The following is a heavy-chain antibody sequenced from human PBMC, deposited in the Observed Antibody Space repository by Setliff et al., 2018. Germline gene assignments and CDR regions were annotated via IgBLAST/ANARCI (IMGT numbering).Heavy chain of an antibody. V-gene: IGHV3-23*01. Sequence: GSLRLSCATSGFTFSSYAMSWVRQAPGKGLEWVSAMSASGTSTYHADSVKGRFTISRDNANHTLYLQMNSLRADDTAVYYCARLALTGYDSSGYYYALDYYYYMDVWGKGTTVTVSS. CDR2: MSASGTST. CDR1: GFTFSSYA. CDR3: ARLALTGYDSSGYYYALDYYYYMDV. J-gene: IGHJ6*03. D-gene: IGHD3-22*01.